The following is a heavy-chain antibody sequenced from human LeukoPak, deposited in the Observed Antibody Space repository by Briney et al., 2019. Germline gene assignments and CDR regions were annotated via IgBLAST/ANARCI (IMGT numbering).Heavy chain of an antibody. CDR2: ISSSGSTI. Sequence: PGGSLRLSCADSGCTFSDYYMSWIRQAPGKGLEWVSYISSSGSTIYYADSVKGRFTISRDNAKNSLYLQMNSLRAEDTAVYYCARGDIVVVVAATVFDYWGQGTLVTVSS. J-gene: IGHJ4*02. CDR1: GCTFSDYY. D-gene: IGHD2-15*01. CDR3: ARGDIVVVVAATVFDY. V-gene: IGHV3-11*01.